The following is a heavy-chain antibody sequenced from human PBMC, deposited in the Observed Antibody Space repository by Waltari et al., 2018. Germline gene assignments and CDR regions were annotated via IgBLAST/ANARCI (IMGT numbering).Heavy chain of an antibody. J-gene: IGHJ3*02. D-gene: IGHD6-19*01. CDR3: AKAGVAGPGAFDI. CDR1: GFTFSSYA. CDR2: ISGSGGST. Sequence: EVQLLESGGGLVQPGGSLRLSCAASGFTFSSYAMSWVRQAPGKGLGWVSAISGSGGSTYYADSVKGRFTISRDNSKNTLYLQMNSLRAEDTAVYYCAKAGVAGPGAFDIWGQGTMVIVSS. V-gene: IGHV3-23*01.